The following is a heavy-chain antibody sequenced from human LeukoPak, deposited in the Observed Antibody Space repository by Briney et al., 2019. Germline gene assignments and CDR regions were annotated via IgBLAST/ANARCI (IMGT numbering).Heavy chain of an antibody. Sequence: SETLSLTCTVSGGSISSYYWSWIRQPPGKGLEWIGYIYYSGSTNYNPSLKSRVTISVDTSKNQFSLKLSSVTAADTAVYYCAREGPNWGFDYWGQGTLVTVSS. V-gene: IGHV4-59*01. D-gene: IGHD7-27*01. J-gene: IGHJ4*02. CDR3: AREGPNWGFDY. CDR2: IYYSGST. CDR1: GGSISSYY.